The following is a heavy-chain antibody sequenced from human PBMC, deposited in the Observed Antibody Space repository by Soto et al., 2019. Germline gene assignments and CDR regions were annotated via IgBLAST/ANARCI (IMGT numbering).Heavy chain of an antibody. V-gene: IGHV1-69*13. J-gene: IGHJ6*02. CDR2: IIPIFGTA. Sequence: SVKVSCKASGCTFSSYAISWVRQAPGQGLEWMGGIIPIFGTANYAQKFQGRVTITADESTSTAYMELSSLRSEDTAVYYCARGAYYYDTRGVYHYDYGMDVWGHGTTVTVSS. D-gene: IGHD3-22*01. CDR1: GCTFSSYA. CDR3: ARGAYYYDTRGVYHYDYGMDV.